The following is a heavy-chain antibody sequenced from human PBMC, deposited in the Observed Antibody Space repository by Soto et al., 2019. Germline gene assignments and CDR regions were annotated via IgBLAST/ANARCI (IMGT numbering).Heavy chain of an antibody. Sequence: GASVKVSCKASGGTFSSYAISWVRQAPGQGLEWMGGIIPIFGTANYAQKFQGRVTITADESTSTAYMGLSSLRSEDTAVYYCARDMSLLLWFGERGGSYYYGMDVWGQGXTVTVYS. J-gene: IGHJ6*02. V-gene: IGHV1-69*13. CDR2: IIPIFGTA. CDR1: GGTFSSYA. CDR3: ARDMSLLLWFGERGGSYYYGMDV. D-gene: IGHD3-10*01.